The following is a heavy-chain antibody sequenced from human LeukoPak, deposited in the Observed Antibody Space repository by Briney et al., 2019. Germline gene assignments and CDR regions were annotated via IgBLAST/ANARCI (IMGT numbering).Heavy chain of an antibody. CDR1: GGSISSSSYY. CDR3: ARRWDTAAGFDP. D-gene: IGHD5-18*01. J-gene: IGHJ5*02. Sequence: SETLSLTCTVSGGSISSSSYYWGWIRQPPGKGLEWIGSIYYSGSTYYNPSLKSRVTISVDTSKNQFSLKLSSVTAADTAVYYCARRWDTAAGFDPWGQGTLVIVSS. CDR2: IYYSGST. V-gene: IGHV4-39*07.